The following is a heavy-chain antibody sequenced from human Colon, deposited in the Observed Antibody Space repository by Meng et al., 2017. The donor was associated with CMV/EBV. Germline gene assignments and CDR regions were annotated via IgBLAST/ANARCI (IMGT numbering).Heavy chain of an antibody. Sequence: VQLGEAGGGLVQPGGSLGLSCAASGFTFSSKWMHWVRQGPGKGLVWVSRINTDGSTTYYADSVKGRFTISRDNAKNTLYLQMNSLRAEDTAVYYCASRDYWGQGTLVTVSS. CDR3: ASRDY. J-gene: IGHJ4*02. CDR1: GFTFSSKW. V-gene: IGHV3-74*01. CDR2: INTDGSTT.